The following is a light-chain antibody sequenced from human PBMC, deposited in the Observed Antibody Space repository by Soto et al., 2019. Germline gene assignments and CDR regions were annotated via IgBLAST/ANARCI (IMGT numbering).Light chain of an antibody. CDR3: QQYGSSPWT. V-gene: IGKV3-20*01. Sequence: EIVMTQSPATLPVSPGERATLSCRASQSVSSNLAWYQQKPGQAPRLLIYDASNRASGIPARFSGSGSGTDFTLTIRRLEPEDFAVYYCQQYGSSPWTFGQGTKVDIK. CDR2: DAS. CDR1: QSVSSN. J-gene: IGKJ1*01.